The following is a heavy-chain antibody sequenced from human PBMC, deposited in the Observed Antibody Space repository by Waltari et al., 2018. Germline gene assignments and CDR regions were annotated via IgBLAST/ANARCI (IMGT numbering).Heavy chain of an antibody. CDR3: ASRYCNSTSCSLHY. D-gene: IGHD2-2*01. J-gene: IGHJ4*02. Sequence: EVQLLESGGGLVQPGGSLRLSCAASGFTFSSYAMSWVRQAPGKGLEWVSAIIGSGGSQDNDEAVKGRFTISRDNSKNTRYLQMNSLRAEDTAVYYCASRYCNSTSCSLHYWGQGTLVTVSS. CDR2: IIGSGGSQ. CDR1: GFTFSSYA. V-gene: IGHV3-23*01.